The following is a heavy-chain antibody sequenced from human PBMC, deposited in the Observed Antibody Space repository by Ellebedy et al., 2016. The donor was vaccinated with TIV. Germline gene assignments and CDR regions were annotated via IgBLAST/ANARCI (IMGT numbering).Heavy chain of an antibody. CDR3: ARGREQWLVTYSDY. CDR1: GGTFSSYA. D-gene: IGHD6-19*01. J-gene: IGHJ4*02. V-gene: IGHV1-69*13. CDR2: IIPLFGTA. Sequence: AASVKVSCKASGGTFSSYAISWVRQAPGQGLEWMGGIIPLFGTADYAQKFQGRVTITADESTSTAYMELSSLRSQDTAMYYCARGREQWLVTYSDYWGQGTLVTVSS.